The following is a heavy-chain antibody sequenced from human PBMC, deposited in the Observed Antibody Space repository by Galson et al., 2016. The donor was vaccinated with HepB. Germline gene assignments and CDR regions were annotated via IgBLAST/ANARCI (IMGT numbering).Heavy chain of an antibody. J-gene: IGHJ2*01. D-gene: IGHD3-16*01. CDR2: ISITSSYK. V-gene: IGHV3-21*01. CDR3: ARPPEGDRRYFDL. CDR1: GFTFSTYS. Sequence: SLRLSCAASGFTFSTYSMNWVRQAPGKGLEWVSFISITSSYKYYADSLKGRVTISRDNAKNSLYLQMNSLRAEDTAVYYCARPPEGDRRYFDLWGRGTLVTVSS.